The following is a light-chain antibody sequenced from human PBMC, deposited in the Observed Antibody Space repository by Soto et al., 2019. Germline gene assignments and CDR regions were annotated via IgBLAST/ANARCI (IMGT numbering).Light chain of an antibody. CDR3: HKYYNWPPWT. J-gene: IGKJ1*01. Sequence: EILMTQSPATLSVSPGDRATLSCRASRSVDTDLAWYQQKPGQAPRLLVFATSDRATGVPDRFRGSRSGTDFTLTISSLQPEDSATYYCHKYYNWPPWTFGQGTKVDIK. V-gene: IGKV3-15*01. CDR2: ATS. CDR1: RSVDTD.